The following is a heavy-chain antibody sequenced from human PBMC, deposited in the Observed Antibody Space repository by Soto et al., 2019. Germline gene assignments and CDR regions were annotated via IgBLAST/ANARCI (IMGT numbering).Heavy chain of an antibody. CDR3: ARRAAAPQIAVAGRRMGYYFDY. Sequence: SETLSLTCAVYGGSFSGYYWSWIRQPPGKGLEWIGEINHSGSTNYNPSLKSRVTIAVDKSKNQFSLKLGSVTAADTAVYYCARRAAAPQIAVAGRRMGYYFDYWGQGTLATVSS. CDR1: GGSFSGYY. CDR2: INHSGST. J-gene: IGHJ4*02. D-gene: IGHD6-19*01. V-gene: IGHV4-34*01.